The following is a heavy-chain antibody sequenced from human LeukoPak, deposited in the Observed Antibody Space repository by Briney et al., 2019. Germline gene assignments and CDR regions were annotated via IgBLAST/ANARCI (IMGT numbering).Heavy chain of an antibody. CDR2: IYTGGDT. V-gene: IGHV3-53*01. Sequence: GGSLRLSCAASGISVSAHYMNWARQAPGKGLEWVSVIYTGGDTYYADSVKGRFTISRDSPKNTFYLQMNNLRVEDSAVYYCATHDWFNPWGQGALVTVSS. J-gene: IGHJ5*02. CDR1: GISVSAHY. CDR3: ATHDWFNP.